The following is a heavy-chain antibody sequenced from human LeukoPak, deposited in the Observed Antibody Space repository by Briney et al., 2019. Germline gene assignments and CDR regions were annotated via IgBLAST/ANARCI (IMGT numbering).Heavy chain of an antibody. V-gene: IGHV3-7*01. CDR2: IKQDGSEK. J-gene: IGHJ3*02. CDR3: ARALTAGTTPFDI. D-gene: IGHD1-1*01. CDR1: GFTFSSYW. Sequence: PGGSLRLSCAASGFTFSSYWMSWVRQAPGKGLEWVANIKQDGSEKYYVDSVKGRFTISRDNAKNSLYLQMNSLRAEDTAVYYCARALTAGTTPFDIWGQGTMVTVSS.